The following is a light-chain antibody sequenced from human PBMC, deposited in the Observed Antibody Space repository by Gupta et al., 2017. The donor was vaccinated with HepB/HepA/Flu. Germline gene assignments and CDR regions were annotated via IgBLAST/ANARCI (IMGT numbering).Light chain of an antibody. J-gene: IGKJ4*01. V-gene: IGKV3-11*01. Sequence: ELVLTQSPDTLSVSPGERAALSCRASQSVSSYLAWYQQKPGQAPRLLIYYASKSAPVIPARYSGVVSGTECTIPIIRREAQDFVAYYCRQRSNNRPPIFGGGTKVEIK. CDR3: RQRSNNRPPI. CDR2: YAS. CDR1: QSVSSY.